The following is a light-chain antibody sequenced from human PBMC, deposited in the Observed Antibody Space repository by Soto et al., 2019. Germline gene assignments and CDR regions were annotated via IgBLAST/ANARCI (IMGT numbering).Light chain of an antibody. V-gene: IGLV2-11*01. CDR1: SSDVGNYNY. Sequence: QSALTQPRSVSGSPGQSVTISCTGTSSDVGNYNYVSWYQQHPGKAPKLMIYDVNKRPSGVPDRFSGSKSGNTASQTISGLQTEDEADYYCCSYAGSYTWVFGGGTKLTVL. J-gene: IGLJ3*02. CDR3: CSYAGSYTWV. CDR2: DVN.